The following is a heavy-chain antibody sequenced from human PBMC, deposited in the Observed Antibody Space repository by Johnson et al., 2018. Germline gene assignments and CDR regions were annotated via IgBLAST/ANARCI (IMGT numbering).Heavy chain of an antibody. J-gene: IGHJ4*02. CDR3: ARCIAVAGHFDY. V-gene: IGHV4-59*01. Sequence: QVQLQESGPGLVKPSETLSLTCSVSGGSINNNYWSWIRQPPGKGLEWVGYIFYNGNTNYNPSLQSRVAISIDTSRTQFSLNLTSVTAADTAIYYGARCIAVAGHFDYWGQGILVTGFS. D-gene: IGHD6-19*01. CDR1: GGSINNNY. CDR2: IFYNGNT.